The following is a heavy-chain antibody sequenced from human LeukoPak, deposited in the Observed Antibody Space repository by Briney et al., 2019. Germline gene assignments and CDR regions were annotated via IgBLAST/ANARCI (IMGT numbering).Heavy chain of an antibody. CDR1: GYTFTSYY. V-gene: IGHV1-46*01. CDR3: GRVMRGSSGSTYYYYMDV. J-gene: IGHJ6*03. Sequence: ASVKVSCKASGYTFTSYYMHWVRQAPGQGLEWMGIINPSGDSTSYAQKFQGRVTMTRDMSTSTVYMELSSLRSEDTAAYYCGRVMRGSSGSTYYYYMDVWGKGTTVTVSS. D-gene: IGHD3-22*01. CDR2: INPSGDST.